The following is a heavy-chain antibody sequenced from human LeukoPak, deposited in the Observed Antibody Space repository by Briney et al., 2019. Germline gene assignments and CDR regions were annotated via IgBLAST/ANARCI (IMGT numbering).Heavy chain of an antibody. CDR2: IKPDGSLI. CDR3: ARSGTYSSGWLLDY. V-gene: IGHV3-7*01. D-gene: IGHD6-19*01. CDR1: GFTFSSYW. J-gene: IGHJ4*02. Sequence: GGSLRLSCAASGFTFSSYWMTWVRQGPGKGLEWVANIKPDGSLIYYADSVKGRFTISRDNSKNTLYLQMNSLRAEGTAVYYCARSGTYSSGWLLDYWGQGTLVTVSS.